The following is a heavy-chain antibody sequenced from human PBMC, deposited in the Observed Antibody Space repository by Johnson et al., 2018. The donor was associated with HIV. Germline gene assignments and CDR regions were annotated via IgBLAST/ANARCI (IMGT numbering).Heavy chain of an antibody. J-gene: IGHJ3*02. CDR2: ISSSGSSI. CDR3: ARDQASRELAMGGAFDI. CDR1: GFTFSDYY. Sequence: QVQLVESGGGVVQPGRSLRLSCAASGFTFSDYYMSWIRQAPGKGLEWVSYISSSGSSIYSADSVKGRFTISRDNAKNSLYLQMNSLRAEDTAVYYCARDQASRELAMGGAFDIWGQGTMVTVSS. D-gene: IGHD1-26*01. V-gene: IGHV3-11*04.